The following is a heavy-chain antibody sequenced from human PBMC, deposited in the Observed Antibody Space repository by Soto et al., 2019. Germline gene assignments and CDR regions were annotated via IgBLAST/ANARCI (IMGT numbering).Heavy chain of an antibody. Sequence: QVQLVESGGGVVQPGGSLRLSCAASGFTFSTYGMHWVRQAPGKGLEWVALIWYDGSNKHYGDSVKGRFTISRDNAKNTLYFQMSSLRVEDTAVYYCARDIYSSSSFFYWGQGILVTVSS. CDR1: GFTFSTYG. CDR3: ARDIYSSSSFFY. D-gene: IGHD6-6*01. J-gene: IGHJ4*02. CDR2: IWYDGSNK. V-gene: IGHV3-33*01.